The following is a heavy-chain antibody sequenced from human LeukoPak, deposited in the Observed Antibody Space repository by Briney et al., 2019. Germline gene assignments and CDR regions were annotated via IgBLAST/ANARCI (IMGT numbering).Heavy chain of an antibody. V-gene: IGHV3-9*01. CDR2: ISWNSGSI. CDR3: AKGRGDGYNSRLFDY. CDR1: GFTFDDYA. Sequence: GGSLRLSCAASGFTFDDYAMHWVRQAPGKGLEWVSGISWNSGSIGYADSVKGRFTISRDNAKNSLYLQMNSLRAEDTALYYCAKGRGDGYNSRLFDYWGQGTLVTVSS. J-gene: IGHJ4*02. D-gene: IGHD5-24*01.